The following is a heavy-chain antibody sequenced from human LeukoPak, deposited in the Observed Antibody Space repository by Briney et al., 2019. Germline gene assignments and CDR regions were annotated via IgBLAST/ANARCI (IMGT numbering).Heavy chain of an antibody. J-gene: IGHJ4*02. CDR1: GGSFSGYY. CDR3: ARGAPPAPDY. CDR2: INHSGST. Sequence: SETLSLTCAVYGGSFSGYYWSWIRQPPGKGLEWIGEINHSGSTNYNPSLKSRVTISVGTSKNQFSLKLSSVAAADTAVYYCARGAPPAPDYWGQGTLVTVSS. V-gene: IGHV4-34*01.